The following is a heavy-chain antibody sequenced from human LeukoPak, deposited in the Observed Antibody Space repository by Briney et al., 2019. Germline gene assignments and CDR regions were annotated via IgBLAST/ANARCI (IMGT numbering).Heavy chain of an antibody. D-gene: IGHD2-2*01. Sequence: GASVKVSCKASGGTFSSYAISWVRQAPGQGLEWMGGIIPIFGTANYAQKFQGRVTITADESTSTAYMELSSLRSEDTAVYYCATGLDCSSTSCPRRYYYGMDVWGQGTTVTVSS. J-gene: IGHJ6*02. CDR2: IIPIFGTA. V-gene: IGHV1-69*13. CDR1: GGTFSSYA. CDR3: ATGLDCSSTSCPRRYYYGMDV.